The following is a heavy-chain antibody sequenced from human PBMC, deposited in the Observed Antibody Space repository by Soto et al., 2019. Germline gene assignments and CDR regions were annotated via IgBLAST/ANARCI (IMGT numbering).Heavy chain of an antibody. D-gene: IGHD3-3*02. V-gene: IGHV3-53*02. Sequence: EVQLVETGGGLIQPGGSLRLSCAASGFSVSSNYMNWVRQAPGKGLEWVSVIYSGGDTHYTDSVKGRFTVSRDNSENTVCLEMKSLRADDTAIYYCARDPFSQYSPDTSVFQRWGLGTLVTVSS. CDR2: IYSGGDT. J-gene: IGHJ4*02. CDR1: GFSVSSNY. CDR3: ARDPFSQYSPDTSVFQR.